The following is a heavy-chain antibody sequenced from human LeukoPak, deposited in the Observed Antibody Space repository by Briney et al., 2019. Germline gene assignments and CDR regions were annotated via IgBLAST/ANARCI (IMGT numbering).Heavy chain of an antibody. CDR2: ISGSGGST. D-gene: IGHD6-13*01. CDR3: AKDRYPCVSSSCPRSYFDY. V-gene: IGHV3-23*01. CDR1: GFTFSSYA. Sequence: PGGSLRLSCAASGFTFSSYAMSWVRQAPGKGLEWVSAISGSGGSTYYADSVKGRFTISRDNSKNTLYLQMNSLRAEDTAVYYCAKDRYPCVSSSCPRSYFDYWGQGTLVTVSS. J-gene: IGHJ4*02.